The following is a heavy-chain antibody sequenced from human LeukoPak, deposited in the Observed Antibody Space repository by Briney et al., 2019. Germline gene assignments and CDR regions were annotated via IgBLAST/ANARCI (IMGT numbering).Heavy chain of an antibody. D-gene: IGHD4-17*01. CDR3: ARDPTVTTRPYWYFDL. CDR1: GYSISSGYY. Sequence: KSSETLSLTCAVSGYSISSGYYWVWIRQPPGKGLEWIGSIYHSGSTYYNPSLKSRVSMSVDTSKNQFSLKLTSVTAADTAVYYCARDPTVTTRPYWYFDLWGRGTLLTVSS. J-gene: IGHJ2*01. CDR2: IYHSGST. V-gene: IGHV4-38-2*02.